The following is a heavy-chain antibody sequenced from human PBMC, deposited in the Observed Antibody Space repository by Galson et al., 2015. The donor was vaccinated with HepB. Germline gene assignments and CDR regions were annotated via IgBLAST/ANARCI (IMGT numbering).Heavy chain of an antibody. V-gene: IGHV1-69*04. CDR1: GGTFSSYA. CDR2: IIPILGIA. J-gene: IGHJ6*02. Sequence: SVKVSCKASGGTFSSYAISWVRQAPGQGLEWMGRIIPILGIANYAQKFQGRVTITADKSTSTAYMELSSLRSEDTAVYYCARRFLGYRVVPAAARRVGDCGMDVWGQGTTVTVSS. D-gene: IGHD2-2*01. CDR3: ARRFLGYRVVPAAARRVGDCGMDV.